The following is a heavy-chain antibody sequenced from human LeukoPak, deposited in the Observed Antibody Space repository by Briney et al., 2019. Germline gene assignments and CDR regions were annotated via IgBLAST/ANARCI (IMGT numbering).Heavy chain of an antibody. Sequence: SETLSLTCAVSGYSISSGYYWVWIRQPPGKGLEGIATIFHSGSTYFNPSLQSRVTISLDTSKNQFSLKLSSVTAADTALYYCARGDVSSSASDYWGQGTLVTVSS. V-gene: IGHV4-38-2*01. J-gene: IGHJ4*02. D-gene: IGHD6-19*01. CDR3: ARGDVSSSASDY. CDR2: IFHSGST. CDR1: GYSISSGYY.